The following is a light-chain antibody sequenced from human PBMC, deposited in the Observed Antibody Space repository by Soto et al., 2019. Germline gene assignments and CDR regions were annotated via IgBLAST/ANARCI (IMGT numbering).Light chain of an antibody. CDR3: QSYDSSLSGSV. CDR2: GNT. J-gene: IGLJ3*02. CDR1: SSNIGAGYD. Sequence: SVLTQPPSVSGAPGQSVTISCTGSSSNIGAGYDVHWYHHLPGAAPKLLIYGNTNRPSGVPDRFSGSKSGASASLAIAGLQAEDEADYYCQSYDSSLSGSVFGGGTKLTVL. V-gene: IGLV1-40*01.